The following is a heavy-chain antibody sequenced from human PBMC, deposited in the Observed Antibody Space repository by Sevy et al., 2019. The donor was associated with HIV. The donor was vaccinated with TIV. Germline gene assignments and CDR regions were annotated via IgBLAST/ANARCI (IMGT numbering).Heavy chain of an antibody. D-gene: IGHD1-26*01. CDR2: ISSSSSYI. V-gene: IGHV3-21*01. CDR1: GFTLSSYS. J-gene: IGHJ1*01. Sequence: GGSLRLSCAASGFTLSSYSMNWVRQAPGKGLEWVSSISSSSSYIYYADSVKGRFTISRDNAKNSLYLQMNSLRAEDTAVYYCARGGRELNYKQSGYFQHWGQGTLVTVSS. CDR3: ARGGRELNYKQSGYFQH.